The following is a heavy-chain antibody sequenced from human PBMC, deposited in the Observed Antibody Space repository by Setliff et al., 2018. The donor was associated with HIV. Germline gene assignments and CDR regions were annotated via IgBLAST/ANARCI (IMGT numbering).Heavy chain of an antibody. CDR2: INPSGGST. CDR3: ARGDPASYYNFWSGYASETCDS. D-gene: IGHD3-3*01. J-gene: IGHJ3*02. CDR1: GYTFTSYY. Sequence: ASVKVSCKASGYTFTSYYRPWVRQAPGQGLEWMGIINPSGGSTSYAQKFQGRVTMTRDTSTSTAYMELSSLRSEDTAVYYCARGDPASYYNFWSGYASETCDSWGQGTMGTVSS. V-gene: IGHV1-46*01.